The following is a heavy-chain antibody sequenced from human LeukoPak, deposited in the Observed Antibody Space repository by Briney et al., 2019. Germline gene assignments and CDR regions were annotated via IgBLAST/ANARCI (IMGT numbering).Heavy chain of an antibody. V-gene: IGHV4-39*07. CDR3: ARVTGYMTEDYFDY. CDR1: GGSISSSSYY. CDR2: IYYSGTN. Sequence: SETLSLTCTVSGGSISSSSYYWVWIRQPPGKGLEWIGSIYYSGTNNYNPSLKSLATISVDTSKNQFSLRLRPVTDADTAVYYCARVTGYMTEDYFDYWGQGTLITVSS. J-gene: IGHJ4*02. D-gene: IGHD6-13*01.